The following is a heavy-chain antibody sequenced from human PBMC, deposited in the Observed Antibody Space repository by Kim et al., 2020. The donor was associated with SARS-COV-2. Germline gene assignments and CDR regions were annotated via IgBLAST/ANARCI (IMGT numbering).Heavy chain of an antibody. D-gene: IGHD3-22*01. CDR2: ISSGSTYT. CDR3: VRGRNYYESSGFCPDM. V-gene: IGHV3-11*06. Sequence: GGSLRLSCAASGFTFSDYYMTWIRQAPGKGLEWISFISSGSTYTNYADSVKGRFTISRDNAKNTVFLQMNSLRAGDTAVYFCVRGRNYYESSGFCPDMWGQGTKVTVSS. CDR1: GFTFSDYY. J-gene: IGHJ3*02.